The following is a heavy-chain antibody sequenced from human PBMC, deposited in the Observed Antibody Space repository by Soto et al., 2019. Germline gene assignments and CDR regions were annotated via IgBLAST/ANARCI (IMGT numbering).Heavy chain of an antibody. J-gene: IGHJ4*02. CDR1: GFTFQNYH. V-gene: IGHV1-46*02. D-gene: IGHD3-16*01. Sequence: QVQLVQSGAEVKEPGASVQVSCKASGFTFQNYHMHWVRQAPGQGLEWMGIIHPSGDTTTYAQNFQGRLARTRDTSTSTAYMELSSLTSEDTAVYYCAKDLWGSWTVDYWGQGTLITVSS. CDR3: AKDLWGSWTVDY. CDR2: IHPSGDTT.